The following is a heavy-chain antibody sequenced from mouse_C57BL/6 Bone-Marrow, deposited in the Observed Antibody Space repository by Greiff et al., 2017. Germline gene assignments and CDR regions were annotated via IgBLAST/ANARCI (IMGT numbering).Heavy chain of an antibody. V-gene: IGHV5-9*01. CDR2: ISGGGGNT. J-gene: IGHJ3*01. Sequence: EVQRVESGGGLVKPGGSLKLSCAASGFTFSSYTMSWVRQTPEKRLEWVATISGGGGNTYYPDSVKGRFTISRDNAKNTLYLQMSSLRSEDTALYYCACKAWFAYWGQGTLVTVSA. CDR1: GFTFSSYT. CDR3: ACKAWFAY.